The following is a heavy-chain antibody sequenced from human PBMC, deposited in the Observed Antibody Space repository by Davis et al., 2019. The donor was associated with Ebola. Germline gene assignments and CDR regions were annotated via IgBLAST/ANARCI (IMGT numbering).Heavy chain of an antibody. CDR1: KFTSSSYT. V-gene: IGHV3-48*02. CDR2: ISTTSATR. J-gene: IGHJ3*02. Sequence: GGSLRLSCTASKFTSSSYTMNWVRQAPGKGLEWLSYISTTSATRYYADSAKGRFTISRDNAENSLYLQMNSLRDEDTAVYYCARGFWSGYSDSFDMWGQGTMVTVSS. CDR3: ARGFWSGYSDSFDM. D-gene: IGHD3-3*01.